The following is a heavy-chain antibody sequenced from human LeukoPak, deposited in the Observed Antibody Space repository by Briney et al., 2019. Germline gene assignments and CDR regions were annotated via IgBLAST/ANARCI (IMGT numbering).Heavy chain of an antibody. Sequence: GGSLRLSCAASGFTFSNYWMSWVRQAPGKGLEWVANIDPDGSEAQSEGSVKGRFTTSEDNAKTILYLQKNSLRAEATAIYYCARIWYFGDNNWRYFDYWGQGTLVTVSS. CDR2: IDPDGSEA. V-gene: IGHV3-7*01. CDR3: ARIWYFGDNNWRYFDY. D-gene: IGHD1-20*01. J-gene: IGHJ4*02. CDR1: GFTFSNYW.